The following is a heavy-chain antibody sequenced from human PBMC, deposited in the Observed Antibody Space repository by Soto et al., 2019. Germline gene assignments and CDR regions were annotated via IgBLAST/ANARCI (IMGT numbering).Heavy chain of an antibody. V-gene: IGHV5-51*01. D-gene: IGHD1-7*01. CDR1: GYSFTSYL. CDR3: ARLISELNWFDP. J-gene: IGHJ5*02. CDR2: IYPGDSDT. Sequence: GESLKISCTCSGYSFTSYLIGWVRLMPGKGLEWMGIIYPGDSDTSYSPSFQGQVTISADTSISTAYLQWSSLKASDTAMYYWARLISELNWFDPWDRGTLVTVS.